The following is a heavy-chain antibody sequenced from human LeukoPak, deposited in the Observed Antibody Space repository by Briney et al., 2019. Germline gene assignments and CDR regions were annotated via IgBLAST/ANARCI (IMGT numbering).Heavy chain of an antibody. CDR2: INPNSGGT. J-gene: IGHJ5*02. CDR1: GYTFTGYY. D-gene: IGHD3-9*01. V-gene: IGHV1-2*02. CDR3: ARNGGTYDILTGYYMGNWFDP. Sequence: ASVKVSCKASGYTFTGYYMHWVRQAPGQGLESMGWINPNSGGTNYAQKFQGRVTMTRDTSISTAYMELSRLRSDDTAVYFCARNGGTYDILTGYYMGNWFDPWGQGTLVTVSS.